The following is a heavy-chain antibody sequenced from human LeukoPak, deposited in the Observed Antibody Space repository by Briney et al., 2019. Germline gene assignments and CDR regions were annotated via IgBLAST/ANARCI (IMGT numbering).Heavy chain of an antibody. CDR3: AKSKIVEGRGYFDL. Sequence: GGSLRLSCRASGFTFSIYPLTWVRQAPGKGTEWVSTIGTVGDTYYADSVKGRFTISRDDSSNALYLHMSSLRAEDAAVYYCAKSKIVEGRGYFDLWGRGTLVTVSS. V-gene: IGHV3-23*01. CDR1: GFTFSIYP. CDR2: IGTVGDT. D-gene: IGHD1-26*01. J-gene: IGHJ2*01.